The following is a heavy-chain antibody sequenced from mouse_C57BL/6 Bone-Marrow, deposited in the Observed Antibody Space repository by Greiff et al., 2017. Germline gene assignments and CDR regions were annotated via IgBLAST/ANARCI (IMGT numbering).Heavy chain of an antibody. CDR2: ISYDGSN. D-gene: IGHD1-1*01. J-gene: IGHJ2*01. V-gene: IGHV3-6*01. Sequence: ESGPGLVKPSQSLSLTCSVTGYSITSGYYWNWIRQFPGNKLEWMGYISYDGSNNYNPSLKNRISITRDTSKNQFFLKLNSVTTEDTATYYCARDGDYYGSSLWYFDYWGQGTTLTVSS. CDR3: ARDGDYYGSSLWYFDY. CDR1: GYSITSGYY.